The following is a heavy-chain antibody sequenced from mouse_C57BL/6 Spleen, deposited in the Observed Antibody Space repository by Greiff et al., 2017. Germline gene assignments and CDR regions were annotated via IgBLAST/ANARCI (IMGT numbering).Heavy chain of an antibody. CDR1: GYAFTNYL. CDR3: ARWFYYGSSLDY. V-gene: IGHV1-54*01. D-gene: IGHD1-1*01. J-gene: IGHJ2*01. CDR2: INPGSGGT. Sequence: QVQLQQSGAELVRPGTSVKVSCKASGYAFTNYLIEWVKQRPEQGLEWIGVINPGSGGTNYNEKFKGKATLTADKSSSTAYMQLSSLTSEDSAVYFCARWFYYGSSLDYWGQGTTLTVSS.